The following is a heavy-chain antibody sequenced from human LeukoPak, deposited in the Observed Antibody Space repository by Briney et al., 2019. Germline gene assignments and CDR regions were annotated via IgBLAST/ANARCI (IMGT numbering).Heavy chain of an antibody. CDR1: GFTFSSYA. D-gene: IGHD3-22*01. CDR2: ISRSGGST. CDR3: AKGETYYYDSSGSCAFDI. Sequence: PGASLRLSCAASGFTFSSYAMSWVRQAPGKGLEWVSAISRSGGSTYYADSVKGRFTISRDNSKNTLYLQMNSLRAEDTAVYYCAKGETYYYDSSGSCAFDIWGQGTMVTVSP. J-gene: IGHJ3*02. V-gene: IGHV3-23*01.